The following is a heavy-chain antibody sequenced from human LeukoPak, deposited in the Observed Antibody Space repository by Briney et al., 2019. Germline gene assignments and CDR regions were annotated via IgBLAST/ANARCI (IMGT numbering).Heavy chain of an antibody. Sequence: ASVTVSCKASGYTFTGYYMHWVRQAPGQGLEWMGWINPNSGGTNYAQKFQGRVTMTRDTSISPAYMELSRLRSADTAVYYCARGSSYYYGSGSYLGTSHHFDYWGQGTLVTVSS. CDR2: INPNSGGT. CDR1: GYTFTGYY. V-gene: IGHV1-2*02. CDR3: ARGSSYYYGSGSYLGTSHHFDY. D-gene: IGHD3-10*01. J-gene: IGHJ4*02.